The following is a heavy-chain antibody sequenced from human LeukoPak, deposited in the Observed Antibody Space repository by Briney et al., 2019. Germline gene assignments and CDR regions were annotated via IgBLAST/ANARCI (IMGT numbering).Heavy chain of an antibody. J-gene: IGHJ5*02. Sequence: SETLSFTCSVSGVSLSSNYWSWNRQSPGKQLEWIGDIHDSGSTNYNPSLNSRVTIFMDTSKNQFSLRLSSVTAADTAVYYCARDRAAGGLGYHWFDPWGQGVMVSVSS. CDR1: GVSLSSNY. CDR2: IHDSGST. V-gene: IGHV4-59*01. CDR3: ARDRAAGGLGYHWFDP. D-gene: IGHD5-12*01.